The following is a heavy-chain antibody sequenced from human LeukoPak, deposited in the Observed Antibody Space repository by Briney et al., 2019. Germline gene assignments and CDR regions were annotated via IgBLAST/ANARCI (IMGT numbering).Heavy chain of an antibody. D-gene: IGHD3-9*01. CDR3: ARVSYYDILRYMDV. J-gene: IGHJ6*03. CDR1: GFTFSSYS. CDR2: ISSSRSYI. V-gene: IGHV3-21*01. Sequence: PGGSLRLSCAASGFTFSSYSMNWVRQAPGKGLEWVSSISSSRSYIYYADSVKGRFTISRDNAKNSLYLQMNSLRAEDTAVYYCARVSYYDILRYMDVWGKGTTVTVSS.